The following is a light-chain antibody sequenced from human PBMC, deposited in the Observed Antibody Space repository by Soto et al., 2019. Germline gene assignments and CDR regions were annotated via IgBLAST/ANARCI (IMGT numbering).Light chain of an antibody. CDR3: CSYAGSLYV. Sequence: HSALTQAASVSGFPGQSISISCTGTSSDVGSYNLVSWYQQHPGKAPKLMIYEGSKRPSGVSNRFSGSKSGNTASLTISGLQAEDEADYYCCSYAGSLYVFGTGTKVTVL. V-gene: IGLV2-23*01. J-gene: IGLJ1*01. CDR2: EGS. CDR1: SSDVGSYNL.